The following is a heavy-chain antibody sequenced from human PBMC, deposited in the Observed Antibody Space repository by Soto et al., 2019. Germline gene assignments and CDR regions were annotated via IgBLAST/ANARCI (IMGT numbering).Heavy chain of an antibody. V-gene: IGHV3-30-3*01. CDR2: ISYDGSNK. CDR3: ARDSGEHFDY. J-gene: IGHJ4*02. Sequence: GGSLRLSCAASGFTFSSYAMHWVRQAPGKGLEWVAVISYDGSNKYYADSVKGRFTISRDNSKNTLYLQMNSLRAEDMAVYYCARDSGEHFDYWGQGTLVTVSS. CDR1: GFTFSSYA.